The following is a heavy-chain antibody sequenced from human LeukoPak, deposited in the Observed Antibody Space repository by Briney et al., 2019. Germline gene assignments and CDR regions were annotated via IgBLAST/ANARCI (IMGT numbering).Heavy chain of an antibody. CDR1: GGTFSSYA. V-gene: IGHV1-69*05. J-gene: IGHJ3*02. CDR2: IIPIFGTA. Sequence: SVKVFCKASGGTFSSYAISWVRQAPGQGLEWMGGIIPIFGTANYAQKFQGRVTITTDESTSTAYMELSSLRSEDTAVYYCARAIITMVRGVTVAAAFDIWGQGTMVTVSS. D-gene: IGHD3-10*01. CDR3: ARAIITMVRGVTVAAAFDI.